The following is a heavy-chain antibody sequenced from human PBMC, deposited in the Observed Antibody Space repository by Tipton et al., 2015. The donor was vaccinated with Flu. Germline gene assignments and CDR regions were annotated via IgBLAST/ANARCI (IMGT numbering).Heavy chain of an antibody. Sequence: TLSLTCSVSGGSISSYYWSWIRQPPGKGLEWIGYVFYTGSTDYNPSLKSRVTISVDTSKNQFSLELISVTAADTAVYYCARIQGGYYGSESYDTWGQGMLATSSS. D-gene: IGHD3-10*01. CDR2: VFYTGST. V-gene: IGHV4-59*01. J-gene: IGHJ5*02. CDR1: GGSISSYY. CDR3: ARIQGGYYGSESYDT.